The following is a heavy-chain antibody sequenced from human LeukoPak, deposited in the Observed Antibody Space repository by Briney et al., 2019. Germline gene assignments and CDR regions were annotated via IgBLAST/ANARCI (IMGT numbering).Heavy chain of an antibody. J-gene: IGHJ3*02. CDR2: ISWNSGSI. CDR3: ARDIWPYAFDI. Sequence: GGSLRLSCAASGLTFDDYAMHWVRQAPGKGLEWVSGISWNSGSIGYADSVKGRFTISRHNSKNTLYLQMNSLRAEDTAVYYCARDIWPYAFDIWGQGTMVTVSS. CDR1: GLTFDDYA. V-gene: IGHV3-9*01.